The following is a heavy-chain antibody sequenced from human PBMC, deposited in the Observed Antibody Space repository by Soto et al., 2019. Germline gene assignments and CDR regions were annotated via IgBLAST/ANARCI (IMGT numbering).Heavy chain of an antibody. V-gene: IGHV4-31*03. D-gene: IGHD5-12*01. J-gene: IGHJ4*02. CDR1: GASIRSGGYY. CDR2: IYYTGST. Sequence: SETLSLTCSVSGASIRSGGYYWSWLRQSPGKGLERIGHIYYTGSTFYSPSLKSRLTISLDTPKNQFSLDLNSVTTADTAMYYCARIEMASIKWGRGTLVTVS. CDR3: ARIEMASIK.